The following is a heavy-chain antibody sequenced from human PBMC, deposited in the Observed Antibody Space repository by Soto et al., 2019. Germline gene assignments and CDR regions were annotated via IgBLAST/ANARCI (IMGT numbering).Heavy chain of an antibody. CDR2: INPILGTP. CDR1: GATYSTSA. Sequence: SVKVSWKASGATYSTSAISWVRQAPGQGLEWMGGINPILGTPDYAHKFQGRVTITADESTSTVYMELGSLRSEDTALYFCARGGVDVVATSAFDYWGQGTLVTVSS. CDR3: ARGGVDVVATSAFDY. D-gene: IGHD5-12*01. J-gene: IGHJ4*02. V-gene: IGHV1-69*13.